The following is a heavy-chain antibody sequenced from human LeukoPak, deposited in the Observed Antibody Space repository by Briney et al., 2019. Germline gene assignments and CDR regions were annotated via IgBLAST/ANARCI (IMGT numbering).Heavy chain of an antibody. D-gene: IGHD4-23*01. CDR1: GFIFSSYS. CDR3: ARGPTRGVITSAEYFQH. Sequence: GGSLRLSCAASGFIFSSYSVNWVRQAPGKGLKWVSFISSSNSYIYYADSVKGRFTISRDDAKNSLYLQMNSLRAEDTAIYYCARGPTRGVITSAEYFQHWGQGTLVTVSA. V-gene: IGHV3-21*01. J-gene: IGHJ1*01. CDR2: ISSSNSYI.